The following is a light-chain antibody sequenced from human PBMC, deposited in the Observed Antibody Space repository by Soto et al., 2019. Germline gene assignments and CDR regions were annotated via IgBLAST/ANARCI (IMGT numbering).Light chain of an antibody. Sequence: DIQMTQSPSTLSASVGDRVTITCRASQTISSSLAWYQHKPGKAPKLLIFDASTLQTGVPSRFSGSGFGTEFTLTITGLQPDDFATYYCQQHNDYTAVTFGQGTKLELK. CDR1: QTISSS. CDR2: DAS. V-gene: IGKV1-5*01. CDR3: QQHNDYTAVT. J-gene: IGKJ2*01.